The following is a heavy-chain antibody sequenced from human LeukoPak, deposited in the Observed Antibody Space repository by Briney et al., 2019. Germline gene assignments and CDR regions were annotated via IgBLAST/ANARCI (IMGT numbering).Heavy chain of an antibody. CDR2: ISDSGGST. J-gene: IGHJ3*02. Sequence: GGSLRLSCAASGFTFSNYAMSWVRQAPGKGLGWVSAISDSGGSTYYADSVKGRFTISRDNSKNTLYLQMNSLRAEDTAVYYCAKDLTAGGIGYRTNAFDIWGQGTMVTVSS. CDR3: AKDLTAGGIGYRTNAFDI. CDR1: GFTFSNYA. D-gene: IGHD3-22*01. V-gene: IGHV3-23*01.